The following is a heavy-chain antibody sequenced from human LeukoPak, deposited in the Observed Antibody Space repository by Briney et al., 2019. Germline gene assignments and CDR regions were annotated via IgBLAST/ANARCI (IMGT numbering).Heavy chain of an antibody. CDR3: ARDSDDRSGYDLWGYFDY. D-gene: IGHD5-12*01. V-gene: IGHV3-30*04. J-gene: IGHJ4*02. CDR2: ISYDGSNK. CDR1: GFTFSSYA. Sequence: PGRSLRLSCAASGFTFSSYAMHWVRQAPGKGLEWVAVISYDGSNKYYADSVKGRFTTSRDNSKNTLYLQMNSLRAEDTAVYYCARDSDDRSGYDLWGYFDYWGQGTLVTVSS.